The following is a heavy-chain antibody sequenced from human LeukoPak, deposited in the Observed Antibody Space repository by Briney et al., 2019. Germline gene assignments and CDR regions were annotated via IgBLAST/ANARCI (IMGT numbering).Heavy chain of an antibody. J-gene: IGHJ4*02. CDR2: ISASGST. D-gene: IGHD4-17*01. CDR3: AREITVTRPFDY. V-gene: IGHV4-4*07. CDR1: NGSISIYY. Sequence: SETLPLTCTVSNGSISIYYWSWVRHPAGKGLEWIGRISASGSTNYNPSLKSRVTMSVDTSKNQFSLKLSSVTAADTAVYYCAREITVTRPFDYWGQGTLVTVSS.